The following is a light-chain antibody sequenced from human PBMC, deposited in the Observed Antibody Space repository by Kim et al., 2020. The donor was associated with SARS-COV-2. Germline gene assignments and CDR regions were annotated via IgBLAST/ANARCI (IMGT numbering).Light chain of an antibody. V-gene: IGKV3-20*01. CDR1: PSIGVNV. CDR3: QQYSTSPLT. CDR2: GSS. J-gene: IGKJ4*01. Sequence: SRGQRATISWGASPSIGVNVLGLYQQSSAPAHRLLVYGSSTRAAGVPDRFSGCASGTDFTLTISSLEPAAFPVYYCQQYSTSPLTCGGRTKVAIK.